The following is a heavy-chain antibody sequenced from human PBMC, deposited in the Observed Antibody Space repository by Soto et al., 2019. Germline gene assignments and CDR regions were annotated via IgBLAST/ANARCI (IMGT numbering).Heavy chain of an antibody. Sequence: QVQLVQSGTEVKKPGASVKISCKASGYTFTGYYIYWVRQAPGQGLEFMGAINSGGGNTDYAQKSQGRVTVTRDTSTSTVYMELTSLRFDDTAVYYCAGGNCAGDCYFDYWGQGTLVTVSS. D-gene: IGHD2-21*02. CDR2: INSGGGNT. J-gene: IGHJ4*02. V-gene: IGHV1-46*01. CDR1: GYTFTGYY. CDR3: AGGNCAGDCYFDY.